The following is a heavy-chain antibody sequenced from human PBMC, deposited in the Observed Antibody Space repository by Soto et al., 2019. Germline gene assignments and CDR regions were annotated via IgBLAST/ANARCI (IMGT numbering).Heavy chain of an antibody. CDR1: SGPSKSHN. J-gene: IGHJ6*01. CDR3: VRQGIGFLHGLVDV. Sequence: QVQVQQSGPGLVKPSETLSLTCTVSSGPSKSHNWGWIRQPPGRGLEWIGYVYDTWSTSYNPSLKSRVTVSADTSTNRISLTLRFVTAAVTAVYYCVRQGIGFLHGLVDVWGQGTTVIVSS. CDR2: VYDTWST. D-gene: IGHD3-10*01. V-gene: IGHV4-59*08.